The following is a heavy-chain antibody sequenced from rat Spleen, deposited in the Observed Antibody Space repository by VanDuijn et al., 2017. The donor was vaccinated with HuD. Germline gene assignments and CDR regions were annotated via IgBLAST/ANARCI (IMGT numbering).Heavy chain of an antibody. CDR2: IWGDGST. Sequence: QVQLKESGPGLVQPSQTLSLTCTVSGFSLTSYHVHWVRQPPGKGLEWMGGIWGDGSTNYNSALKSRLSISRDTSKSQVFLKMNSLQTEDIATYYCARDVANYYGGTYGIMAAWGQGASVTVSS. CDR1: GFSLTSYH. J-gene: IGHJ4*01. V-gene: IGHV2-32*01. CDR3: ARDVANYYGGTYGIMAA. D-gene: IGHD1-12*02.